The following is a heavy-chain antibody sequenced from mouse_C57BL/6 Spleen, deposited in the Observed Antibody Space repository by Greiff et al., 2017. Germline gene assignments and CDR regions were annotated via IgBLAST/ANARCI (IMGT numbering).Heavy chain of an antibody. D-gene: IGHD1-2*01. CDR3: VRAVRQGYFDV. Sequence: EVKLVESGGGLVQPKGSLKLSCAASGFSFNTYAMNWVRQAPGKGLEWVARIRSKSNNYATYYADSVKDRFTISRDDSESMLYLQMNNLKTEDTAMYYCVRAVRQGYFDVWGTGTTVTVSS. V-gene: IGHV10-1*01. CDR2: IRSKSNNYAT. CDR1: GFSFNTYA. J-gene: IGHJ1*03.